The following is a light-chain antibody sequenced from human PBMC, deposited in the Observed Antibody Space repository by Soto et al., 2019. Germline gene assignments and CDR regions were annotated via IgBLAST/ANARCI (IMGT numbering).Light chain of an antibody. CDR2: GAS. V-gene: IGKV3-15*01. CDR1: QSVKNN. J-gene: IGKJ2*01. CDR3: QQYSNWPYT. Sequence: EIVMTQSPATLSVSPGERATLSCRASQSVKNNLAWYQQKPGQAPSLLIYGASTRATGIPARFSGSGSGTEFTLTISSLQSEDFAVYYCQQYSNWPYTFGQGTKLEIK.